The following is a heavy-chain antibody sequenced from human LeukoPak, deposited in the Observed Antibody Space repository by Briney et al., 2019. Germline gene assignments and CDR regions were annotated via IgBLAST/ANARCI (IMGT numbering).Heavy chain of an antibody. D-gene: IGHD1-26*01. CDR2: ISSSGSST. V-gene: IGHV3-48*04. CDR3: ASHKVGAALNGNYYYYGVDV. Sequence: GGSLRLSCAASGFTFSSYWMSWVRQAPGKGLEWVSYISSSGSSTYYADSVRGRFTISRDNAKNSLYLRMNSLRAEDTAVYYCASHKVGAALNGNYYYYGVDVWGQGTTVTVSS. J-gene: IGHJ6*02. CDR1: GFTFSSYW.